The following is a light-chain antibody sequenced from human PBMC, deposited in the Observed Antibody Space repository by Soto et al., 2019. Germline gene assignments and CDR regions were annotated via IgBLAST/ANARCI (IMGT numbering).Light chain of an antibody. CDR1: QSISVW. Sequence: DIKMNQSPSTLSASVGDRVTITCRASQSISVWLAWYQQKAGKAPHLLIYKACRLERGVQSRLSGSGSETEFTLTISGLQPGNSATYYCQQYNSYSPTFGQGTKVDI. V-gene: IGKV1-5*03. CDR3: QQYNSYSPT. CDR2: KAC. J-gene: IGKJ1*01.